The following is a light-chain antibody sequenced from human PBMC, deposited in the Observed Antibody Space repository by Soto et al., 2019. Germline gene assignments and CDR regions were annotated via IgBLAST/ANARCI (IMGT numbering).Light chain of an antibody. J-gene: IGKJ1*01. CDR3: QQCFWHWT. CDR1: QTISSW. V-gene: IGKV1-5*03. CDR2: KAS. Sequence: DIQMTQSPSTLSGSVGDRVTITCRASQTISSWLAWYQQNPGKAPKLLIYKASTLKSGVPSRFSGSGSGTEFTLSITSLQPDDFATYYCQQCFWHWTFGQGTKVDSK.